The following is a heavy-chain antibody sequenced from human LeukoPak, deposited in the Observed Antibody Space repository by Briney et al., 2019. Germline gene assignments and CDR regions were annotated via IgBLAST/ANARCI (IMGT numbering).Heavy chain of an antibody. CDR1: GYSISSGYY. D-gene: IGHD3-10*01. V-gene: IGHV4-38-2*02. J-gene: IGHJ6*03. CDR2: INHSGST. CDR3: ARVRGRRYMDV. Sequence: KSSETLSLTCTVSGYSISSGYYWSWIRQPPGKGLEWIGEINHSGSTNYNPSLKSRVTISVDTSKNQFSLKLSSVTAADTAVYYCARVRGRRYMDVWGKGTTVTVSS.